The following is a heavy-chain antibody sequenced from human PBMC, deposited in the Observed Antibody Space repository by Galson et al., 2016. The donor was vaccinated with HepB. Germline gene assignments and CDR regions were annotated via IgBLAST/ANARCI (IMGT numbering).Heavy chain of an antibody. J-gene: IGHJ4*02. D-gene: IGHD6-19*01. V-gene: IGHV3-30*18. CDR3: AKEPQKYSSGWYYYN. CDR2: VSFNGKVQ. CDR1: GFTFSIYG. Sequence: SLRLSCAASGFTFSIYGMHWIRQAPGKGPEWVGVVSFNGKVQYYADSVKGRFTISRDNSKNTLYLQMDSLRVEDTALYYCAKEPQKYSSGWYYYNWGQGALVTVSS.